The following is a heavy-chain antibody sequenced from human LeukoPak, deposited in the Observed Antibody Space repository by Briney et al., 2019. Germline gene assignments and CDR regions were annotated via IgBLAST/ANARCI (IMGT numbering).Heavy chain of an antibody. CDR1: GGTFSSYA. J-gene: IGHJ2*01. V-gene: IGHV1-18*01. CDR3: ARDRGGWYANWYFDL. D-gene: IGHD6-19*01. CDR2: ISAYNGKT. Sequence: ASVKVSCKASGGTFSSYAISWVRQAPGQGLEWMGWISAYNGKTNYAQNLQGRVTMTTDTSTSTAYMEPRSLRSDDTAVYYCARDRGGWYANWYFDLWGRGTLVTVSS.